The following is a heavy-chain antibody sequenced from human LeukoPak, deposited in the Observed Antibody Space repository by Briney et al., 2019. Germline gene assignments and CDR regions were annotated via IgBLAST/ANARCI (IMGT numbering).Heavy chain of an antibody. CDR3: ARDIAARRAFYYYYMDV. CDR2: IKQDGSEK. CDR1: GFTFNSYA. D-gene: IGHD6-6*01. V-gene: IGHV3-7*01. Sequence: GGSLRLSCAASGFTFNSYAMNWVRQAPGKGLEWVANIKQDGSEKYYVDSVRGRFTISRDNAKNSLYLQMNSLRAEDTAVYYCARDIAARRAFYYYYMDVWGKGTTVTVSS. J-gene: IGHJ6*03.